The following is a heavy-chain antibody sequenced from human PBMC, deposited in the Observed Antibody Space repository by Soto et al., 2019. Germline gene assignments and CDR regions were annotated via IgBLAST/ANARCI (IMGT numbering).Heavy chain of an antibody. CDR1: GFTFSSYA. CDR3: AKDKTPVVLRYFDWLLPATFDY. Sequence: GGSLRLSCAASGFTFSSYAMSWVRQAPGKGLEWVSAISGSGGSTYYADSVKGRFTISRDNSKNTLYLQMNSLRAEDTAVYYCAKDKTPVVLRYFDWLLPATFDYWGQGTLVTVSS. D-gene: IGHD3-9*01. V-gene: IGHV3-23*01. CDR2: ISGSGGST. J-gene: IGHJ4*02.